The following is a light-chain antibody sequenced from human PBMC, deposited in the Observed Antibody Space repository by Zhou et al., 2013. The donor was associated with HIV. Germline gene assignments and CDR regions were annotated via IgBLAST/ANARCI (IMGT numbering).Light chain of an antibody. V-gene: IGKV1-33*01. CDR1: QSISTS. CDR3: QQHDSVPLT. CDR2: GAS. J-gene: IGKJ4*01. Sequence: IQMTQSPSSLSASVGDRVTITCRASQSISTSLNWYQQKPGKAPKLLIYGASNLQTGVPSRFSGGGSGTEFTFIISSLQPEDFATYYCQQHDSVPLTFGGGTTVEFK.